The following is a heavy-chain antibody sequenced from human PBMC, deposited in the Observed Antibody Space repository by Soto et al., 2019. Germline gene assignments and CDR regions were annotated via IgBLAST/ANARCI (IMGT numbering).Heavy chain of an antibody. V-gene: IGHV3-11*06. D-gene: IGHD3-22*01. J-gene: IGHJ5*02. Sequence: VQLVESGGGLVKPGGSLRLSCEASGFIFSDYHMTWIRQGPGKGLEWVSYISAGGSDTNYADSVKGRFTISRDNAKNSLSLQMNSLRAEDTAIYYCARVAGSGYWFDPWGQGTLVTVSS. CDR1: GFIFSDYH. CDR2: ISAGGSDT. CDR3: ARVAGSGYWFDP.